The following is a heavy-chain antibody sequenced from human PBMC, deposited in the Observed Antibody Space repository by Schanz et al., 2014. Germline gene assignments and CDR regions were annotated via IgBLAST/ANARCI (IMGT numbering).Heavy chain of an antibody. J-gene: IGHJ6*02. D-gene: IGHD2-2*03. CDR3: AKSGYCRSTSCYQYNYYGLDV. CDR2: IASGGSHT. CDR1: GITFSDYA. V-gene: IGHV3-23*01. Sequence: EVQLLESGGALEQPGGSLRLSCAASGITFSDYAMSWVRQAPGKGLEWVSTIASGGSHTFYADSVTGRFTISRDNSKNALYLQMDSLRAEDTAVYYCAKSGYCRSTSCYQYNYYGLDVWGQGTTVTVSS.